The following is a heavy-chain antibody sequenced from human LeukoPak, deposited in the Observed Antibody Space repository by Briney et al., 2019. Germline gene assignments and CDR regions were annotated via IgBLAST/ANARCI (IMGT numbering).Heavy chain of an antibody. Sequence: GGSLRLSCAASGFTFSNAWMSWVRQAPGKGLEWVGRIKSKTDGGTTDYAAPVKGRFTISRDDSKNTLYLQMNSLKTEDTAVYYRTTDSPGFGGEAFDYWGQGTLVTVSS. CDR2: IKSKTDGGTT. CDR1: GFTFSNAW. D-gene: IGHD2-21*01. J-gene: IGHJ4*02. CDR3: TTDSPGFGGEAFDY. V-gene: IGHV3-15*01.